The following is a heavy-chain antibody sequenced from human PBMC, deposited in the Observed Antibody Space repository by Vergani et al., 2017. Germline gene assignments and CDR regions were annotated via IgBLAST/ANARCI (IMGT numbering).Heavy chain of an antibody. CDR3: ARVSPIVVVPAARPENYYYMDV. Sequence: EVQLVESGGGVVRPGGSLRLSCAASGCTFDDYGMSWVRQAPGKGLEWVSGINWNGGSTGYADSVKGRFTISRDNAKNSLYLQMNSLRAEDTALYHCARVSPIVVVPAARPENYYYMDVWGKGTTVTVSS. D-gene: IGHD2-2*01. CDR1: GCTFDDYG. J-gene: IGHJ6*03. V-gene: IGHV3-20*01. CDR2: INWNGGST.